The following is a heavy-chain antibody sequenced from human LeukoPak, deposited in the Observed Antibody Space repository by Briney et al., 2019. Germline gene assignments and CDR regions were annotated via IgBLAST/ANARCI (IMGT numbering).Heavy chain of an antibody. CDR2: ISSSSSTI. V-gene: IGHV3-48*01. D-gene: IGHD2-2*01. J-gene: IGHJ4*02. CDR1: GFTFSSYS. Sequence: GGSLRLSCAASGFTFSSYSMNWVRQAPGKGLEWVSYISSSSSTIYYADSVKGRFTISRDNAKNSLYLQMNSLRAEDTAVYYCAREYCSSTSCYFYYFDYWGQGTLVTLSS. CDR3: AREYCSSTSCYFYYFDY.